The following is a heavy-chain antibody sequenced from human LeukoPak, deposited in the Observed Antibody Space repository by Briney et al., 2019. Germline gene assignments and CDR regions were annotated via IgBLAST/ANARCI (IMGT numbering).Heavy chain of an antibody. CDR1: GGSISSSTYY. Sequence: SETLSLTCTVSGGSISSSTYYWGWIRQPPGKGLEWIRYIYYSGSTNYNPSLNRRVTISVDTSKNQFSLKLSSVTAADTAVYYCARQEGYSYGSGYYYGMDVWGQGTTVTVSS. J-gene: IGHJ6*02. D-gene: IGHD5-18*01. CDR3: ARQEGYSYGSGYYYGMDV. V-gene: IGHV4-61*05. CDR2: IYYSGST.